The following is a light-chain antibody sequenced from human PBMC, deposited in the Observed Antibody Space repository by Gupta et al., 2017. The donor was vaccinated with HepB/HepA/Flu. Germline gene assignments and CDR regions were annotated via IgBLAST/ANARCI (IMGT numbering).Light chain of an antibody. Sequence: EIVLTQSPATLSLSPGERATLSCRASQSVSSSLAWYQQKPGQAPRLLIYDISNRATGIPARFSGSGSGTDFTLIISGLEPEDFAVYYCQQRSNWLSLTFGGGTKVEIK. CDR2: DIS. CDR1: QSVSSS. CDR3: QQRSNWLSLT. V-gene: IGKV3-11*01. J-gene: IGKJ4*01.